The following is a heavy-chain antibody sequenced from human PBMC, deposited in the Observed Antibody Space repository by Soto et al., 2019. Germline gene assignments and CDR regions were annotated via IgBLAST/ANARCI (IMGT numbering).Heavy chain of an antibody. D-gene: IGHD2-15*01. V-gene: IGHV3-48*02. CDR1: GFTFSSYS. J-gene: IGHJ4*02. CDR2: ISSSSSTI. CDR3: ARGYCSGGSCYSGDLFDY. Sequence: EVQLVESGGGLVQPGGSLRLSCAASGFTFSSYSMNWVGQAPGKGLEWVSYISSSSSTIYYADSVKGRFTISRDNAKNSLYLQMNSLRDEDTAVYYCARGYCSGGSCYSGDLFDYWGQGTLVTVSS.